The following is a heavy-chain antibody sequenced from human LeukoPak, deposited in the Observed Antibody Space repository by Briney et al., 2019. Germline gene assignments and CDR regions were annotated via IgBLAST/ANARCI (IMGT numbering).Heavy chain of an antibody. CDR3: AKVGYCSGGSCYYPPSDFDY. CDR1: GFTVSSNY. J-gene: IGHJ4*02. V-gene: IGHV3-53*01. CDR2: IYSGGST. Sequence: PGGSLRLSCAASGFTVSSNYMSWVRQAPGKGLEWFSVIYSGGSTYYADSVKGRFTISRDNSKSTLYLQMNSLRAEDTAVYYCAKVGYCSGGSCYYPPSDFDYWGQGTLVTVSS. D-gene: IGHD2-15*01.